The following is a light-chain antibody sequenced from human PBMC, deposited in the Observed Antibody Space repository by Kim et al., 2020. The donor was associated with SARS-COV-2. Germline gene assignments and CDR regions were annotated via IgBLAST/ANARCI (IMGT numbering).Light chain of an antibody. CDR2: RKN. V-gene: IGLV3-19*01. CDR1: KLRRDY. Sequence: ALGRTVRITCQGDKLRRDYASWFQQKPGQAPILAIYRKNNRPSGIPDRFSGSNSGNTASLTIPGAQAEDEADYYGNSRDTSGNLVVFGGGTQLTVL. J-gene: IGLJ2*01. CDR3: NSRDTSGNLVV.